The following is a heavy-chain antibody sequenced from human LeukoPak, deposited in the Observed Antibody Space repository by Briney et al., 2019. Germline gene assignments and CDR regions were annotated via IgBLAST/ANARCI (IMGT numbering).Heavy chain of an antibody. D-gene: IGHD7-27*01. Sequence: SGGSLRLSCAASGFRFSDYWMTWVRQAPGKGLECVANIKTDGSAKYYPDSVRGRFTISRDNSKNTLYLQVNSLRAEDTAVYYCAKADAPGDLWGSFDYWGQGTLVTVSS. CDR1: GFRFSDYW. J-gene: IGHJ4*02. V-gene: IGHV3-7*03. CDR2: IKTDGSAK. CDR3: AKADAPGDLWGSFDY.